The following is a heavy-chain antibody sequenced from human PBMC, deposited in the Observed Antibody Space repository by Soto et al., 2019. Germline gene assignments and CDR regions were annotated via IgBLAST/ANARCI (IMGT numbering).Heavy chain of an antibody. CDR2: TYYRSKWYN. CDR1: GDSVSSNSAA. V-gene: IGHV6-1*01. D-gene: IGHD3-9*01. Sequence: SQTLSLTCAISGDSVSSNSAALNWIRQSPSRGLEWLGRTYYRSKWYNDYAVSVKSRITINPDTSKNQFSLQLNSVTPEDTAVYYCARDRVGRYYDILTYNWFDPWGQGTLVTVSS. J-gene: IGHJ5*02. CDR3: ARDRVGRYYDILTYNWFDP.